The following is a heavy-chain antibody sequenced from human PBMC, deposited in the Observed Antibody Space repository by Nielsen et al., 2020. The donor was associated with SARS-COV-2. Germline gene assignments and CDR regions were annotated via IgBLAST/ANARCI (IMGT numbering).Heavy chain of an antibody. J-gene: IGHJ4*02. D-gene: IGHD2-8*02. V-gene: IGHV3-74*01. Sequence: GESLKISCAASGFTFSSYWMHWVRQAPGKGLVWVSRINSDGSSTSYADSVKGRFTISRDNAKNTLYLQMNSLRAEDTAVYYCAPPGLGYWGQGTLVTVSP. CDR3: APPGLGY. CDR2: INSDGSST. CDR1: GFTFSSYW.